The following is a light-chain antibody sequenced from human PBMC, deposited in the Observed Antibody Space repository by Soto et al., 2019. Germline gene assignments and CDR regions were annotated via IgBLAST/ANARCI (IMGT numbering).Light chain of an antibody. CDR1: QSISNN. CDR3: QQYNNWPPYT. CDR2: GAS. V-gene: IGKV3-15*01. Sequence: EIVMTQSPDPLSVSPGERATLSCRSSQSISNNLAWYQQKPGQAPRLLIYGASNRATGVPARFSGIVSGTDFTLIISGLRSEDCAVDYCQQYNNWPPYTFGQGTRLEI. J-gene: IGKJ5*01.